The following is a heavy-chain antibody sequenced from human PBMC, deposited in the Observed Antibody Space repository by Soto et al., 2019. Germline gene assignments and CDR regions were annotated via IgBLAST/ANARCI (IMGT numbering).Heavy chain of an antibody. CDR1: GYSISSGYY. CDR2: IYHSGST. J-gene: IGHJ6*02. Sequence: SETLSLTCAVSGYSISSGYYWGWIRQPPGKGLEWIGSIYHSGSTYYNPSLKSRVTISVDTSKNQFSLKLSSVTAADTAVYYCARLSPRLSAGNYGSGSYSYYYGMDVWGQGTTVTVSS. CDR3: ARLSPRLSAGNYGSGSYSYYYGMDV. D-gene: IGHD3-10*01. V-gene: IGHV4-38-2*01.